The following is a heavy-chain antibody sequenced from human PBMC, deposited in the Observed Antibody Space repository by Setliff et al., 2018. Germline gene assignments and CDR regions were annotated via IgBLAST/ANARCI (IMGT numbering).Heavy chain of an antibody. V-gene: IGHV4-61*09. J-gene: IGHJ4*02. Sequence: TLSLTCTVSGGSISEPNYYWSWIRQPVGKGLEWIGHIYTRGSTNYNPSLRTRVSISVGTSKNQFSLRLTSVTAADTAIYYCARNPASGAYYSSRPFHFDYWGQGALVTVSS. CDR1: GGSISEPNYY. CDR3: ARNPASGAYYSSRPFHFDY. D-gene: IGHD3-22*01. CDR2: IYTRGST.